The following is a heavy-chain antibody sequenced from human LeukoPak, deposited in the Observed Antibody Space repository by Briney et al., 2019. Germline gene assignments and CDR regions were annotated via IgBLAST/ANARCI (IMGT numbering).Heavy chain of an antibody. CDR3: ARELGYSGSYDAFDI. J-gene: IGHJ3*02. V-gene: IGHV1-8*01. D-gene: IGHD5-12*01. CDR1: GYTFTSYD. CDR2: MNPNSGNT. Sequence: ASVKVSCKASGYTFTSYDINWVRQATGQGLEWMGWMNPNSGNTGYAQKFQGRVTITADESTSTAYMELSSLRSEDTAVYYCARELGYSGSYDAFDIWGQGTMVTVSS.